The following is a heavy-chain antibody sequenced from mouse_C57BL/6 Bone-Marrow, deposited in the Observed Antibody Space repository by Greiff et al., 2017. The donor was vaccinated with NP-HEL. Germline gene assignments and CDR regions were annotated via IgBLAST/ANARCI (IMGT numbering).Heavy chain of an antibody. CDR1: GYSFTGYY. CDR3: ARGNYYGSPYYFDY. Sequence: EVKLMESGPELVKPGASVKISCKASGYSFTGYYMNWVKQSPEKSLEWIGEINPSTGGTTYNQKFKAKATLTVDKSSSTAYMQLKSLTSEDSAVYYCARGNYYGSPYYFDYWGQGTTLTVSS. D-gene: IGHD1-1*01. CDR2: INPSTGGT. J-gene: IGHJ2*01. V-gene: IGHV1-42*01.